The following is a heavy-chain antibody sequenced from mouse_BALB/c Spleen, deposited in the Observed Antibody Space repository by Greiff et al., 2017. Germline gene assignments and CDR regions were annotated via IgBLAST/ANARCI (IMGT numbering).Heavy chain of an antibody. CDR3: ARAYGDVSWFAY. V-gene: IGHV5-2*03. CDR2: INSDGGST. Sequence: DVMLVESGGGLVQPGESLKLSCESTEYEFPSHDMSWVRKTPEKRLELVAAINSDGGSTYYPDTMERRFIISRDNAKNNLYLQMSSLKSEDTAMYNCARAYGDVSWFAYWGQGTLVTVSA. J-gene: IGHJ3*01. CDR1: EYEFPSHD. D-gene: IGHD2-13*01.